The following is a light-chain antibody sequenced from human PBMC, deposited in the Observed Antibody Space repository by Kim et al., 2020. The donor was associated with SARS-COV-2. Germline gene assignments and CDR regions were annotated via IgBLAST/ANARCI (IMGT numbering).Light chain of an antibody. CDR1: QSVSNNY. CDR3: QQYGGSPFT. J-gene: IGKJ3*01. Sequence: EIVLTQSPGTLSLSPGERATLSCRASQSVSNNYLAWYQQKPGQTPRLLIYGASSRATGIPDRFSGSGSGTAFTLTISRLKAEDFAVYYCQQYGGSPFTFGPGTKVDIK. V-gene: IGKV3-20*01. CDR2: GAS.